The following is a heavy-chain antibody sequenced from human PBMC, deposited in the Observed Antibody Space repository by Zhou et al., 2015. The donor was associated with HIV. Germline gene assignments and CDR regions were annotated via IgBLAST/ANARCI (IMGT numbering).Heavy chain of an antibody. J-gene: IGHJ3*02. CDR1: GGTFSSYA. Sequence: QVQLVQSGAEVKKPGSSVKVSCKASGGTFSSYAISWVRQAPGQGLEWMGGIIPIFGTANYAQKFQGRVTITADESTTTAYMELSSLRSEDTAVYYCARGGHYDILRGGGPRARAFDIWGQGTMVTVSS. V-gene: IGHV1-69*01. CDR3: ARGGHYDILRGGGPRARAFDI. D-gene: IGHD3-9*01. CDR2: IIPIFGTA.